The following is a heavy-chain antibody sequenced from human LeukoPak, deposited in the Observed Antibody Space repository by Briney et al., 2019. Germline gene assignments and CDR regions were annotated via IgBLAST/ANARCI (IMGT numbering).Heavy chain of an antibody. Sequence: PGGSLRLSCAASGFTFSDYYMSWLRQAPGKGLAWVSGISGDVGTTYYADSVKGRFTTSRDNSKNTLYLQMNSLTVEDTAVYYCAKGFVAAPGTSFEYWGQGTLVTVSS. CDR3: AKGFVAAPGTSFEY. D-gene: IGHD6-13*01. CDR1: GFTFSDYY. CDR2: ISGDVGTT. V-gene: IGHV3-23*01. J-gene: IGHJ4*02.